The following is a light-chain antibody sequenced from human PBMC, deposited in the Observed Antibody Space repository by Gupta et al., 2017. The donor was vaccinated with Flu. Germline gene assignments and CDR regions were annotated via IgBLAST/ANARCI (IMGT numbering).Light chain of an antibody. Sequence: QSAITQPHSASGTPGQRVTISCSGSSPNIASNTITWYQHLPGTAPKLLIHDNNQRPSAVPDRFSASKSGTSASLAISGLRSEDEADYYCAAWDNSLGVFVFGTVTRVIVL. CDR1: SPNIASNT. CDR3: AAWDNSLGVFV. V-gene: IGLV1-44*01. J-gene: IGLJ1*01. CDR2: DNN.